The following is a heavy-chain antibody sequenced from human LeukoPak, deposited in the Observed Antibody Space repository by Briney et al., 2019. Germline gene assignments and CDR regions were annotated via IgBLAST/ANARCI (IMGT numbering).Heavy chain of an antibody. CDR2: ISGIGGST. Sequence: GGSLRLSCAASGFTFNNYAMSWVRQAPGKGLEWVSSISGIGGSTYYADPLKGRFTISRDNSKNTLYLQMNSLRAEETALYYCAKDGIGGIYYDSSGYFDNWGQGTLVTVSS. D-gene: IGHD3-22*01. V-gene: IGHV3-23*01. CDR1: GFTFNNYA. J-gene: IGHJ4*02. CDR3: AKDGIGGIYYDSSGYFDN.